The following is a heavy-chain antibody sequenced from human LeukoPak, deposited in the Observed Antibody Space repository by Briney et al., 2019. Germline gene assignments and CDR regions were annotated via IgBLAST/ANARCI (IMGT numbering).Heavy chain of an antibody. CDR3: ARELLTTVSTTWDYFDY. Sequence: HTGGFLRLSCAASGFTFSSYWMNWVRQAPGKGLVWVSRIASDGSSTTYADSVKGRFTISRDNSKNTLYLQMDSLRAEDTAVYYCARELLTTVSTTWDYFDYWGQGTLVTVSS. CDR2: IASDGSST. CDR1: GFTFSSYW. J-gene: IGHJ4*02. D-gene: IGHD4-11*01. V-gene: IGHV3-74*01.